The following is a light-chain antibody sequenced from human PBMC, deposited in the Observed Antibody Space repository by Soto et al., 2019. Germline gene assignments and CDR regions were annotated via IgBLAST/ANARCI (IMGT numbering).Light chain of an antibody. CDR2: NNN. J-gene: IGLJ2*01. V-gene: IGLV1-47*02. CDR1: SSNIGSNY. Sequence: QSVLTQPPSASGTPGQRVTISCSGSSSNIGSNYVYWYQQLPGTAPKLLIYNNNLRPSGVPDRFSGSKSDTSASLAISGLRSEDGADYYCAAWDDSLSGQGIFGGGTKLTVL. CDR3: AAWDDSLSGQGI.